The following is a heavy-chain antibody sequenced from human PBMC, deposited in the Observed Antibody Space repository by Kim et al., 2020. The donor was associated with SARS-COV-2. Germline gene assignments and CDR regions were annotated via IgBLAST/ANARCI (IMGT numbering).Heavy chain of an antibody. Sequence: SGGTNYTPSRASRVTISVDTSRTQVSRKLTSVTAADTAVYYCARVFGGMDVWGQGTTVTVSS. CDR3: ARVFGGMDV. CDR2: SGGT. J-gene: IGHJ6*02. D-gene: IGHD3-10*01. V-gene: IGHV4-59*01.